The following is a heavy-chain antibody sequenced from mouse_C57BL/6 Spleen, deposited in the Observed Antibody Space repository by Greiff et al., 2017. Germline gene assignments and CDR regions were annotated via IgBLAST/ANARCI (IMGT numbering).Heavy chain of an antibody. D-gene: IGHD2-4*01. CDR2: INPYNGDT. CDR1: GYSFTGYF. CDR3: ARGDYPYYAMDY. V-gene: IGHV1-20*01. Sequence: VQLQQSGPELVKPGDSVKISCKASGYSFTGYFMNWVMQSHGKSLEWIGRINPYNGDTFYNQKFNGKATLTVDKSSSTAHMELRSLTSEDSAVYYCARGDYPYYAMDYWGQGTSVTVSS. J-gene: IGHJ4*01.